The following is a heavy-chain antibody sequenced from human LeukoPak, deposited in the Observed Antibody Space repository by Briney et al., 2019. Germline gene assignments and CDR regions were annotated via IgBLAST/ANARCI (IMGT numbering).Heavy chain of an antibody. D-gene: IGHD5-24*01. CDR3: ARDWDGYNYFY. J-gene: IGHJ4*02. Sequence: TSVKVSCKASVGTFSSYAISWVRQAPGQGLEWMGRIIPILGIANYAQKFQGRVTITADKSTSTAYMELSSLRSEDTAVYYCARDWDGYNYFYWGQGTLVTVSS. CDR2: IIPILGIA. CDR1: VGTFSSYA. V-gene: IGHV1-69*04.